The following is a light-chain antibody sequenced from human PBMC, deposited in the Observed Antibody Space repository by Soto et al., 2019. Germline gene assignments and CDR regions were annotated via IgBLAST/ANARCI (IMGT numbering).Light chain of an antibody. CDR2: DAS. CDR1: QSVSSY. Sequence: EIVLTQSPATLSLSPGERATLSCRASQSVSSYLAWYQQKPGQAPRLLIYDASNRATGIPARFSGSGSGTDFTLTIISLEPEDFAVYYCQQRRTFGQGTKVEIK. V-gene: IGKV3-11*01. J-gene: IGKJ1*01. CDR3: QQRRT.